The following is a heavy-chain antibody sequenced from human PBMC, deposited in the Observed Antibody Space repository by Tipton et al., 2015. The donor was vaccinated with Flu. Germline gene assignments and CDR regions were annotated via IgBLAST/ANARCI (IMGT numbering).Heavy chain of an antibody. V-gene: IGHV1-18*04. CDR2: ISAYNGNT. Sequence: QSGAEVKKPGASVKVSCKASGYTFTSYGIRWVRQAPGQGLEWMGWISAYNGNTNYAQKLQGRVTMTTDTSTSTAYMELRSLRSDDTAVYYCARVQLELSIGGALLDYWGQGTLVTVSS. CDR3: ARVQLELSIGGALLDY. J-gene: IGHJ4*02. D-gene: IGHD1-7*01. CDR1: GYTFTSYG.